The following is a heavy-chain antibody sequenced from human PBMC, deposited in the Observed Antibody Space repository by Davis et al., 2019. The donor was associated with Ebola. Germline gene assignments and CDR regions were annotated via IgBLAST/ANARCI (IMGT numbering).Heavy chain of an antibody. D-gene: IGHD7-27*01. J-gene: IGHJ4*02. CDR3: WKDPNWESGH. Sequence: SLKISCAASGFTFSDYYMSWVRQAPGKGLEWVSGITWNSGTIVYADSVKGRFTVSRDNSKDTVSLQMNSLRPEDTAVYYCWKDPNWESGHWGQGTVVTVSS. CDR2: ITWNSGTI. V-gene: IGHV3-9*01. CDR1: GFTFSDYY.